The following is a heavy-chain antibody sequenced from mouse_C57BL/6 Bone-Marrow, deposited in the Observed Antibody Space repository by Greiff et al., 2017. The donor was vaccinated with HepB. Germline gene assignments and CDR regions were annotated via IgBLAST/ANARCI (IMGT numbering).Heavy chain of an antibody. CDR3: ARRGDYYGSSYAMDY. CDR1: GYTFTDHT. V-gene: IGHV1-78*01. CDR2: IYPRDGST. J-gene: IGHJ4*01. Sequence: VQLQQSDAELVKPGASVKISCKVSGYTFTDHTIHWMKQRPEQGLEWIGYIYPRDGSTKYNEKFKGKATLTADKSSSTAYMQLNSLTSEDSAVYFCARRGDYYGSSYAMDYWGQGTSVTVSS. D-gene: IGHD1-1*01.